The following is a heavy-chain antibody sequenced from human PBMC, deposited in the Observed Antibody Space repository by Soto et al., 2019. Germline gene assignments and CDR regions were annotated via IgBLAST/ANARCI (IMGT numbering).Heavy chain of an antibody. CDR1: GGSINDSNYS. Sequence: QLQLQESGPGLVKPSETLSLTCTVSGGSINDSNYSWGWIRQPPGKGLEWIGTIYYSGSTSYHPSLKSRVTISVDTSKKHFALKLSSVTAADTAVYYCASIRESYRSDLDYWGQGIVVTVSS. CDR3: ASIRESYRSDLDY. V-gene: IGHV4-39*02. J-gene: IGHJ4*02. D-gene: IGHD3-16*02. CDR2: IYYSGST.